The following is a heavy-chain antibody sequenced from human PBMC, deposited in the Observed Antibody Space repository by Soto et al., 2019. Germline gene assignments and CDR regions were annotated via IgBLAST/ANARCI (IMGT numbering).Heavy chain of an antibody. D-gene: IGHD6-13*01. CDR3: ARVAVLTAAGTTDY. Sequence: GGSLRLSCAASGFNFSDYYMSWIRQVPGKGLEWVAYISGTSGYKPYADSVKGRFTISRDNAKNSLYLQMNSLRAEDTAVYYCARVAVLTAAGTTDYWGQGTLVTVSS. J-gene: IGHJ4*02. V-gene: IGHV3-11*06. CDR2: ISGTSGYK. CDR1: GFNFSDYY.